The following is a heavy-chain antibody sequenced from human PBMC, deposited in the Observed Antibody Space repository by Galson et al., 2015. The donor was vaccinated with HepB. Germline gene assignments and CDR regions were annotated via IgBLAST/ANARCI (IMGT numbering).Heavy chain of an antibody. D-gene: IGHD2-21*02. Sequence: SVKVSCKASGYTFTSYAMHWVRQAPGQRLEWMGWINAGNGNTKYSQKFQGRVTITRDTSASTAYMELSSLRSEDTAVYYCARDWVVTASLDYWGQGTLVTVSS. CDR2: INAGNGNT. V-gene: IGHV1-3*01. CDR1: GYTFTSYA. J-gene: IGHJ4*02. CDR3: ARDWVVTASLDY.